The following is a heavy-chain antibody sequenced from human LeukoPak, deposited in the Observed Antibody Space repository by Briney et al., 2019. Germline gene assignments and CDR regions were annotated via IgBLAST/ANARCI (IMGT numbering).Heavy chain of an antibody. CDR1: GFIFSSYA. CDR3: AKDARRDGYSYDY. Sequence: GGSLRLSCAASGFIFSSYAMSWVRQAPGKGLEWVSTISGSGGSTYYADSVKGRFTISRDNSNNTLCLQMNSLRAEDTAVYYCAKDARRDGYSYDYWGQGTLVTVSS. J-gene: IGHJ4*02. CDR2: ISGSGGST. D-gene: IGHD5-24*01. V-gene: IGHV3-23*01.